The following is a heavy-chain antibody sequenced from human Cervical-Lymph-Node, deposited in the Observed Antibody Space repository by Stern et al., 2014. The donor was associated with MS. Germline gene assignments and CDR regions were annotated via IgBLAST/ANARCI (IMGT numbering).Heavy chain of an antibody. D-gene: IGHD5-24*01. CDR3: ARLTGIIDS. CDR2: IYYSGTT. Sequence: VQLEESGPGLVKPSETLSLTCTVSGGSISRSTYYWGWIRQAPGKGLEWVGNIYYSGTTYYDPSLKSRVSISLHAATNPFSLSLNSVTAADTAVYYCARLTGIIDSWGQGTLVAVSS. V-gene: IGHV4-39*01. J-gene: IGHJ4*02. CDR1: GGSISRSTYY.